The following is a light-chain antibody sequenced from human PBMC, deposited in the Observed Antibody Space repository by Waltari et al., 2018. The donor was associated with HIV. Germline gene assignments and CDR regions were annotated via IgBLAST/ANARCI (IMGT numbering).Light chain of an antibody. V-gene: IGLV2-14*03. Sequence: QSALTQPASVSGSPGQSITISCTGTSSDIGEFDFVSWSQHQPCRAPKLIIYGGTDRPSGVSYPFSGSKSANTASLTISRLQAEDEGIYYCTSHTSVSTYVVFGGGTKLSVL. CDR3: TSHTSVSTYVV. CDR2: GGT. J-gene: IGLJ2*01. CDR1: SSDIGEFDF.